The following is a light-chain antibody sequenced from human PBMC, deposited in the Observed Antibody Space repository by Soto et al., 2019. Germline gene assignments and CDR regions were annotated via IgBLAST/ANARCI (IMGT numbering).Light chain of an antibody. CDR3: LQYDHCPPYI. V-gene: IGKV3-15*01. CDR1: QSVSSN. CDR2: GAS. Sequence: EIVMTQSPATLSVSPGERATLSCRASQSVSSNLAWYQQKPGQAPRVLIYGASTRATGIPARFSGSGSGTDFTLTIISLQSEDVAVYYCLQYDHCPPYIFGQGTKVDIK. J-gene: IGKJ2*01.